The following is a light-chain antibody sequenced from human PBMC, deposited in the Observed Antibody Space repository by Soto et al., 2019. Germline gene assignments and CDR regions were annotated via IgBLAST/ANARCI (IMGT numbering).Light chain of an antibody. J-gene: IGKJ1*01. CDR3: QQYRTYWT. CDR1: QSISTW. CDR2: EAT. V-gene: IGKV1-5*01. Sequence: DTQMTQSPSTLSASVGDRVTITCRASQSISTWLAWYQQKPGKAPKLLIFEATTLGTGVPSRFSGSGSGTDFTLTITSLQPDDLATYYCQQYRTYWTFGQGTKVDIK.